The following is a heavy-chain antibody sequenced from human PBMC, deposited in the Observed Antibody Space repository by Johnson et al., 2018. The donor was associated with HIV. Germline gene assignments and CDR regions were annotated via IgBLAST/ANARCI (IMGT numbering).Heavy chain of an antibody. CDR2: IKQDGSEK. CDR1: GFTFDDYG. Sequence: VQLVESGGGVVQPGGSRRLSCAAFGFTFDDYGMSWVRQAPGKGLEWVANIKQDGSEKYYVDSVKGRFPISRDTAKTSLYLQMNSLRAEDTAVYYGARALKRIAAADDAFDIWGQGTMVTVSS. J-gene: IGHJ3*02. V-gene: IGHV3-7*04. CDR3: ARALKRIAAADDAFDI. D-gene: IGHD6-13*01.